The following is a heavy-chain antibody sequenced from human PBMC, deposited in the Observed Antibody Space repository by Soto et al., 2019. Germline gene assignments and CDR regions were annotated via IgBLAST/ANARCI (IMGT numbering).Heavy chain of an antibody. D-gene: IGHD3-3*01. Sequence: QVQLVQSGAEVKKPRSSVKVSCEASGGTFSSYAITWVRQAPGQGLEWMGGIIPISGTANYAQKFQDRVTITADESTSTAYMELSSLRSEDTAMYYCARERYYDLWSGSNWFDPWGQGTLVTVSS. V-gene: IGHV1-69*12. CDR1: GGTFSSYA. J-gene: IGHJ5*02. CDR3: ARERYYDLWSGSNWFDP. CDR2: IIPISGTA.